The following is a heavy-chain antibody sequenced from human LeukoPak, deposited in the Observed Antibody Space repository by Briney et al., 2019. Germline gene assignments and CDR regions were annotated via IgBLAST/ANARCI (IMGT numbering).Heavy chain of an antibody. J-gene: IGHJ6*04. CDR3: TRGKVPAARNYYYYGMDV. V-gene: IGHV3-49*04. CDR2: IRSKAYGATT. D-gene: IGHD2-2*01. CDR1: GFTFGDYA. Sequence: GRSLRLSCTASGFTFGDYAMSWVRQAPGKGLEWVGFIRSKAYGATTEYAASVKGRFTISRDDSKSIAYLQMNSLKTEDTAVYYCTRGKVPAARNYYYYGMDVWGKGTTVTVSS.